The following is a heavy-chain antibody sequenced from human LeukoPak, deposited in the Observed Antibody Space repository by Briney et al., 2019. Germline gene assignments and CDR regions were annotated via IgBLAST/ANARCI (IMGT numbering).Heavy chain of an antibody. CDR3: ARDYGGSSPFDY. CDR2: ISSSRSTI. V-gene: IGHV3-48*01. D-gene: IGHD4-23*01. J-gene: IGHJ4*02. Sequence: GGSLRLSCAASGFTFSSYSMNWVRQAPGKGLEWVSYISSSRSTIYYADSVKGRFTISRDNAKNSLYLQMNSLRAEDTAVYYCARDYGGSSPFDYWGQGTLVTVSS. CDR1: GFTFSSYS.